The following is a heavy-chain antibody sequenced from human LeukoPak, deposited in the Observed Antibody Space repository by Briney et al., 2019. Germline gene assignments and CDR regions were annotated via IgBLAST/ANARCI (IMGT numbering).Heavy chain of an antibody. CDR3: ARPRSLGYYDFWSGYWSSNTGSRSYYYYYMDV. CDR1: GGTFSSYA. Sequence: ASVKVSCKASGGTFSSYAISWVRQAPGQGLEWMGGIIPIFGTTNYAQKFQGRDTITADESTSTAYMELSSLRSEDTAVYYCARPRSLGYYDFWSGYWSSNTGSRSYYYYYMDVWGKGTTVTVSS. CDR2: IIPIFGTT. D-gene: IGHD3-3*01. J-gene: IGHJ6*03. V-gene: IGHV1-69*13.